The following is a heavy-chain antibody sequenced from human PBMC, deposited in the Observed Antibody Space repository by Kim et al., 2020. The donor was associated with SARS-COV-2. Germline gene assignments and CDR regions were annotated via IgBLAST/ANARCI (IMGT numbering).Heavy chain of an antibody. CDR2: INHSGST. V-gene: IGHV4-34*01. J-gene: IGHJ4*01. CDR1: GGSFSGYY. Sequence: SETLSLTCAVYGGSFSGYYWSWIRQPPGKGLEWIGEINHSGSTNYNPSLKSRVTISVDTSKNQFSLKLSSVTAADTAVYYCARANTYYYDSSGYYDYWG. CDR3: ARANTYYYDSSGYYDY. D-gene: IGHD3-22*01.